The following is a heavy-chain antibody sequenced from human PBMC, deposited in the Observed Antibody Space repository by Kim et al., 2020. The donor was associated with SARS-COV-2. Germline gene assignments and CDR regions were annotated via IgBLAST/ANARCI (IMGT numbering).Heavy chain of an antibody. CDR1: GFTFSSYA. D-gene: IGHD2-15*01. J-gene: IGHJ2*01. V-gene: IGHV3-21*04. CDR3: ECTVVITMGCDASDI. CDR2: ISSKSDDR. Sequence: GGSLRLSCAASGFTFSSYAMSWVRQAPGKGLEWVSLISSKSDDRNYADSVKGRFTVSRDNAKNTLILQLHSLRVEDTAVDDCECTVVITMGCDASDIGGR.